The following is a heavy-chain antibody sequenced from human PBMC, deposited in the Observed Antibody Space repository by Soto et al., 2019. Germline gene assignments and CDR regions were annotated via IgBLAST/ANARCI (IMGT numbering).Heavy chain of an antibody. CDR1: GGSISSYY. V-gene: IGHV4-59*08. J-gene: IGHJ6*03. CDR2: IYYSGST. Sequence: SETLSLTCTVSGGSISSYYWSWVRQPPGKGLEWIGYIYYSGSTNYNPSLKSRVAISVDASKNQFSLKLSSVTAADTAVYYCARLAGYCSGGTCSEYYYYYMDVWGKGTTVTVSS. CDR3: ARLAGYCSGGTCSEYYYYYMDV. D-gene: IGHD2-15*01.